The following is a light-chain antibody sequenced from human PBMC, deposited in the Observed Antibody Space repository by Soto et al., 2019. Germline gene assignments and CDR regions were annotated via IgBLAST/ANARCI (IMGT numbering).Light chain of an antibody. CDR2: DAS. CDR3: QQYDNLPLT. V-gene: IGKV1-33*01. Sequence: DIQMTQSPSSLSASVGDRVTITCQASQDISNYLNWYQQKPGKAPKLLIYDASNLETGVPSRFSGSGSGRDFTFTISSLQAEDIATYYCQQYDNLPLTCGGGTKVEIK. J-gene: IGKJ4*02. CDR1: QDISNY.